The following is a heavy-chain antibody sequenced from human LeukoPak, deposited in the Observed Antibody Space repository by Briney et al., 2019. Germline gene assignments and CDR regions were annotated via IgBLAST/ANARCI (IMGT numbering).Heavy chain of an antibody. CDR2: ISAYNGNT. Sequence: ASVKVSCKASGYTFTSYGISWVRQAPGQGLEWMGWISAYNGNTNYAQKLQGRVTMTTDTSTSTAYVELRSLRSDDTAVYYCARDLEDSGSYFNWFDPWGQGTLVTVSS. V-gene: IGHV1-18*01. J-gene: IGHJ5*02. CDR1: GYTFTSYG. CDR3: ARDLEDSGSYFNWFDP. D-gene: IGHD3-10*01.